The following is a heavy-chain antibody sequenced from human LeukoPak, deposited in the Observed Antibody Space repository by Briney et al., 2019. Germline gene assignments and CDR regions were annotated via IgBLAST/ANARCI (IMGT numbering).Heavy chain of an antibody. Sequence: SETLSLTCTVSGGSISSSSYYWGWIRQPPGKGLEWIGSIYYSGSTYYNPSLKSRVTISVDTSKNQFSLKLSSVTAADTAVYYCARRYYYGSGSYYPPFDYWGQGTLVTVSS. J-gene: IGHJ4*02. D-gene: IGHD3-10*01. CDR3: ARRYYYGSGSYYPPFDY. CDR2: IYYSGST. V-gene: IGHV4-39*01. CDR1: GGSISSSSYY.